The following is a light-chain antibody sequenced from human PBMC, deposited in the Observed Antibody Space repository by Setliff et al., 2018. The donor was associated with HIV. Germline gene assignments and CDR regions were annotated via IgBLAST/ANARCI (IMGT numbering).Light chain of an antibody. V-gene: IGLV1-44*01. J-gene: IGLJ2*01. CDR3: AAWDDSLNGHGV. Sequence: QSALTQPPSASGTPGQRVTISCSGSSSNIGRNAVTWYQQLPGAAPRLLIYSTNQRPAGVPARFSGSKSGTSASLAISGLQSEDEADYYCAAWDDSLNGHGVFGGGTKGTVL. CDR2: STN. CDR1: SSNIGRNA.